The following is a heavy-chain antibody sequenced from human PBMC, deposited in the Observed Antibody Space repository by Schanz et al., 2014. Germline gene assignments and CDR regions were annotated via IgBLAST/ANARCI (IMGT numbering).Heavy chain of an antibody. J-gene: IGHJ4*02. V-gene: IGHV3-30*04. Sequence: QLQLVESGGGVVQPGRSLRLSCAASGFPFRSYVMHWVRQAPGKGLEWVAFISYDGNNQYYADSVKGRFTISRANSKNKLYLQMTSLRAEDTAVYYSTRPIYDLWSGSFDYRGQGTLVTVSS. D-gene: IGHD3-3*01. CDR1: GFPFRSYV. CDR2: ISYDGNNQ. CDR3: TRPIYDLWSGSFDY.